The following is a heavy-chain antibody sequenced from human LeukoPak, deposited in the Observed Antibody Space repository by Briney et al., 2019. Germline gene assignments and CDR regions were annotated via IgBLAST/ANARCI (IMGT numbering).Heavy chain of an antibody. CDR2: ISSSSTTI. Sequence: GGSLRLSCAASGFTFSSYSMMWVRQAPGKGLEWVSYISSSSTTIHYADSVKGRFTISRDNAKNSVYLQMNSLRAEDTAVYYCAKAYGSGSYYPDYWGQGTLVTVSS. CDR3: AKAYGSGSYYPDY. J-gene: IGHJ4*02. V-gene: IGHV3-48*01. CDR1: GFTFSSYS. D-gene: IGHD3-10*01.